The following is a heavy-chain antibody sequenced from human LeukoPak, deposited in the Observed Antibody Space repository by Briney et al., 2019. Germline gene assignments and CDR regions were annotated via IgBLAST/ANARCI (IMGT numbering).Heavy chain of an antibody. Sequence: SVKVSCKASGGTFRNYAISWVRQAPGQRLEWRGGLIPLFGRAEYAQRFQGRVTITADESTNTAYMEVSSLTSEDTAVYYCASPKEDSDYYFDYWGQGTLVTVSS. V-gene: IGHV1-69*13. J-gene: IGHJ4*02. CDR1: GGTFRNYA. D-gene: IGHD4-11*01. CDR2: LIPLFGRA. CDR3: ASPKEDSDYYFDY.